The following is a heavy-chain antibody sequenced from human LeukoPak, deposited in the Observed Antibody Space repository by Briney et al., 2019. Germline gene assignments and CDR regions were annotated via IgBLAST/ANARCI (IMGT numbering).Heavy chain of an antibody. V-gene: IGHV3-33*01. CDR1: GFTFSSYG. CDR2: IWYDGSKE. J-gene: IGHJ5*02. CDR3: ARGRYDSSGYYPNWSDP. Sequence: GGSLRLSCAASGFTFSSYGMHWVRQAPGKGLEWVAVIWYDGSKEYYADSVKGRFTISRDNSKSTLFLQMNSLRAEDTALYYCARGRYDSSGYYPNWSDPWGQGTLVTVSS. D-gene: IGHD3-22*01.